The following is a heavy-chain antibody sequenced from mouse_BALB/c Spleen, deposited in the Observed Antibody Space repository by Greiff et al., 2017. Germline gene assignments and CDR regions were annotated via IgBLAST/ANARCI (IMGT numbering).Heavy chain of an antibody. Sequence: VQLQQSAAELARPGASVKMSCKASGYTFTSYTMHWVKQRPGQGLEWIGYINPSSGYTEYNQKFKDKTTLTADKSSSTAYMQLSSLTSEDSAVYYCARSLLRYPFDYWGQGTTLTVSS. CDR1: GYTFTSYT. CDR2: INPSSGYT. D-gene: IGHD1-1*01. V-gene: IGHV1-4*02. J-gene: IGHJ2*01. CDR3: ARSLLRYPFDY.